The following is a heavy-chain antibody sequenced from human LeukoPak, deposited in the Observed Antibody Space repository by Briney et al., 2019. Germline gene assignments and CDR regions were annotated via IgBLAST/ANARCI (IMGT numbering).Heavy chain of an antibody. D-gene: IGHD6-13*01. J-gene: IGHJ4*02. CDR2: INPNSGGT. CDR3: ARDRRGYSSTWDFDY. CDR1: GYTFTGYY. Sequence: ASVKVSCKASGYTFTGYYIHWVRQAPGQGLQWMGWINPNSGGTKYAHKFQGRVTMTRDTSISTAYMELSRLRSDDTAVSYCARDRRGYSSTWDFDYWGQGTLVTVSS. V-gene: IGHV1-2*07.